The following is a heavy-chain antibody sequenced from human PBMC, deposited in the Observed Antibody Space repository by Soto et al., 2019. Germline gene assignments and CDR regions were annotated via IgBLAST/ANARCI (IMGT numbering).Heavy chain of an antibody. CDR2: IWYDGSNE. D-gene: IGHD3-16*01. CDR1: GFTFRGYG. CDR3: ATQRITTSDY. Sequence: QVQLVESGGGVVQPGRSLRLSCAASGFTFRGYGMHWVRQAPGKGLEWVAVIWYDGSNEYYADSVKGRFTIYRDNLKNTVYLQMNSLRAEDTAVYYCATQRITTSDYWGQGTLVTVSS. V-gene: IGHV3-33*01. J-gene: IGHJ4*02.